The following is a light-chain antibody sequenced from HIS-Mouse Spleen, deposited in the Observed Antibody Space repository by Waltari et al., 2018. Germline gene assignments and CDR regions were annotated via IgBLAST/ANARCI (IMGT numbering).Light chain of an antibody. J-gene: IGLJ1*01. CDR3: SSYAGSNNYV. V-gene: IGLV2-8*01. CDR2: EVS. CDR1: SRDVGGYHY. Sequence: QSALTQPPSASGSPGQSVTISCPGPSRDVGGYHYVAWYQQHPGKAPKLMIYEVSKRPSGVPDRFSGSKSGNTASLTVSGLQAEDEADYYCSSYAGSNNYVFGTGTKVTVL.